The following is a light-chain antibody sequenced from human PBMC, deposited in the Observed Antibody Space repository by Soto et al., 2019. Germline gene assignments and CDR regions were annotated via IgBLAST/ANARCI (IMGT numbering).Light chain of an antibody. CDR2: KAS. CDR3: QQYNGYPHT. CDR1: QSISTW. Sequence: DIQMTQSPSTLSASVGDRVTITCRASQSISTWLAWYQQKPGKAPKLLIYKASSLRNGVPSRFSRSGSGKEFTLTIYNLQPDDFTSYYCQQYNGYPHTFGQGTKLEIK. J-gene: IGKJ2*01. V-gene: IGKV1-5*03.